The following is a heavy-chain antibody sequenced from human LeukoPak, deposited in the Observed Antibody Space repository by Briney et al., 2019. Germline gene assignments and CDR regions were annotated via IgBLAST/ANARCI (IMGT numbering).Heavy chain of an antibody. Sequence: ASVKVSCKASGGTFSSYAISWVRQAPGQGLEWMGGIIPIFGTANYAQKFQGRVTITADESTSTAYMELSSLRSEDTAVYYCARARPGYCISTSCFFDYWGQGTLVTVSS. CDR3: ARARPGYCISTSCFFDY. D-gene: IGHD2-2*01. CDR1: GGTFSSYA. V-gene: IGHV1-69*13. CDR2: IIPIFGTA. J-gene: IGHJ4*02.